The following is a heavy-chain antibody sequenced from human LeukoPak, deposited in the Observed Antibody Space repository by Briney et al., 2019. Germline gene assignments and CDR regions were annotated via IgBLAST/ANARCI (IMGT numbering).Heavy chain of an antibody. CDR3: ATAGPDAQYPHMN. Sequence: GGSLRLSCAASGFTFSSYWMSWVRQAPGKGLEWVSRIATDGSRTTYADSVKGRFTISRDNAKNTLYLQMNSLRAEDTAVYYCATAGPDAQYPHMNWGQGTLVTVSS. CDR1: GFTFSSYW. CDR2: IATDGSRT. D-gene: IGHD2-2*01. V-gene: IGHV3-74*01. J-gene: IGHJ4*02.